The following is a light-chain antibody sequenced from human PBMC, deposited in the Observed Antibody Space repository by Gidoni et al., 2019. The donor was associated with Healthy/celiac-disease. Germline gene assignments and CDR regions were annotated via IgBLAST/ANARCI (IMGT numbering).Light chain of an antibody. Sequence: DIVMSKQSPSLPVTPGEPASIPCRSSQSLLHSNGYNYLDWYLQKPGQSPQLLIYMGSNRASGVPDRFSGSGSGTDFTLKISSVEAEDFGVYYCMQALQTPLTFGGGTKVEIK. CDR3: MQALQTPLT. V-gene: IGKV2-28*01. CDR2: MGS. CDR1: QSLLHSNGYNY. J-gene: IGKJ4*01.